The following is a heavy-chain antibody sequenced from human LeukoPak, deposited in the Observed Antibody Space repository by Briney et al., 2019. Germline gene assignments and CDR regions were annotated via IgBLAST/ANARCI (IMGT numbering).Heavy chain of an antibody. D-gene: IGHD3-22*01. CDR1: GFTFSSYS. CDR2: ISSGSIYI. CDR3: ARNQTPRYDSSGYSDY. J-gene: IGHJ4*02. Sequence: GGSLRLSCAASGFTFSSYSMNWVRQAPGKGLEWVSSISSGSIYIFYADSVKGRFTISRDDAKNSLYLQTNSLRVEDTAVYYCARNQTPRYDSSGYSDYWGQGTLVTVSS. V-gene: IGHV3-21*06.